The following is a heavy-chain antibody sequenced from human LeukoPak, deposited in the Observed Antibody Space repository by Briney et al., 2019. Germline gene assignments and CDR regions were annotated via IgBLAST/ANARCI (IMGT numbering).Heavy chain of an antibody. D-gene: IGHD6-19*01. CDR1: GFTFSSYW. J-gene: IGHJ4*02. CDR3: ARAKQWLAPADY. CDR2: INSDGSST. V-gene: IGHV3-74*01. Sequence: GGSLRLSCAASGFTFSSYWMHWVRHAPGKGLVWVSRINSDGSSTSYADSVKGRFIISRDNAKNTLYLQMNSLRAEDTAVYYCARAKQWLAPADYWGQGTLVTVSS.